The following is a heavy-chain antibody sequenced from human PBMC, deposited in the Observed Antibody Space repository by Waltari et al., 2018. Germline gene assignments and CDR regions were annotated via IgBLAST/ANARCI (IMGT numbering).Heavy chain of an antibody. CDR3: AKTGQLDV. D-gene: IGHD1-1*01. CDR2: IGAGGGAT. CDR1: GFTFSSYA. J-gene: IGHJ6*02. Sequence: EVQLLESGGGLVQPGGSLRLSCAASGFTFSSYAMSWVRQAPGKGLGWVSGIGAGGGATYYADSVKGRFTISRDNSKNTLYLQINSLRAEDTAVYYCAKTGQLDVWGQGTTVTVSS. V-gene: IGHV3-23*01.